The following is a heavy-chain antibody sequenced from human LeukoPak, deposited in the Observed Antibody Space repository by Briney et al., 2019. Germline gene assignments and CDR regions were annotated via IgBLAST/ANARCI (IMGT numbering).Heavy chain of an antibody. CDR3: ARDLEGNPFHPFDY. D-gene: IGHD2/OR15-2a*01. CDR2: IIPIFGTA. V-gene: IGHV1-69*13. J-gene: IGHJ4*02. CDR1: GGTFSSYA. Sequence: ASVKVSCKASGGTFSSYAISWVRQAPGQGLEWMGGIIPIFGTANYAQKFQGRVTITADESTSTAYMELSSLRSEDTAVYYCARDLEGNPFHPFDYWGQGTLVTVSS.